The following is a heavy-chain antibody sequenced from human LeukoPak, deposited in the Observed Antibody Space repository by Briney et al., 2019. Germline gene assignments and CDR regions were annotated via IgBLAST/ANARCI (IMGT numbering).Heavy chain of an antibody. D-gene: IGHD6-19*01. J-gene: IGHJ4*02. CDR1: GFTFSTYS. V-gene: IGHV3-48*02. CDR2: ISSTSNTI. Sequence: GGSLRLSCAASGFTFSTYSMNWVRQAPGKGLEWISYISSTSNTIYYADSVKGRFTISRDNAKNSLDLQLNSLRDEDTAVYYCARRESSGWYWGYWGQGTLGTVSS. CDR3: ARRESSGWYWGY.